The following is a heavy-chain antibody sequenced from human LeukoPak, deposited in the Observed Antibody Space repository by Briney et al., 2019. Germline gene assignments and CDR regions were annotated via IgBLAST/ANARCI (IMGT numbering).Heavy chain of an antibody. J-gene: IGHJ4*02. D-gene: IGHD3-22*01. CDR1: GGSISSYY. CDR2: IYYSGST. Sequence: PSETLSLTCTVSGGSISSYYWSWIRQPPGKGLEWIGYIYYSGSTNYNPSLKSRATISVDTSKNQFSLKLSSVTAADTAVYYCARDVGYYDSSGYASEHYFDYWGQGTLVTVSS. V-gene: IGHV4-59*01. CDR3: ARDVGYYDSSGYASEHYFDY.